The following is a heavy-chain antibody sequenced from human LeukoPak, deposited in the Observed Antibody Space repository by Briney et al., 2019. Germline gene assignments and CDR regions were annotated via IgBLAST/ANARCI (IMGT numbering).Heavy chain of an antibody. Sequence: SETLSLTCRVSGASVSNYYWSWIRQPAGKGLEWIGRINPSGGTNYNPSLKSRVTMSTDTSSNKFSLNLRSVTAADTAVYYCAREYGDLDYWSRGTLVTVSS. CDR3: AREYGDLDY. CDR1: GASVSNYY. D-gene: IGHD4-17*01. V-gene: IGHV4-4*07. J-gene: IGHJ4*02. CDR2: INPSGGT.